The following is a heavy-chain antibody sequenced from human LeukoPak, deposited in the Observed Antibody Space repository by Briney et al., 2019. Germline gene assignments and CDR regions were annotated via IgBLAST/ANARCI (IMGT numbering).Heavy chain of an antibody. D-gene: IGHD3-22*01. J-gene: IGHJ5*02. CDR2: IRSSGNTI. CDR1: GFSFSSYE. V-gene: IGHV3-48*03. CDR3: ARVALPYYDSDGYPGWFDP. Sequence: GGSLRLSCAASGFSFSSYEMNWVRQAPGKGLEWVSYIRSSGNTIFYADSVKGRFTISRDNAKNSMYLQMNSLRAEDTAVYYCARVALPYYDSDGYPGWFDPWGQGTLVTVSS.